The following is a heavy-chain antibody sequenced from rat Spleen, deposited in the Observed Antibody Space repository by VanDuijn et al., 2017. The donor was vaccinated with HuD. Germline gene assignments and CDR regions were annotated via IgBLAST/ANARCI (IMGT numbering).Heavy chain of an antibody. J-gene: IGHJ3*01. CDR2: MWSGGTT. CDR1: GFSLTDYS. Sequence: QVQLKESGPGLVQPSQTLSLTCTVSGFSLTDYSVNWVRQPPGKGLEWVGAMWSGGTTDYNSVLKSRLSITRDTSKSQVLLKMNSLQPEDTGTYYCARGGTIRGDYWGQGTLVTVSS. V-gene: IGHV2-15*01. CDR3: ARGGTIRGDY. D-gene: IGHD4-3*01.